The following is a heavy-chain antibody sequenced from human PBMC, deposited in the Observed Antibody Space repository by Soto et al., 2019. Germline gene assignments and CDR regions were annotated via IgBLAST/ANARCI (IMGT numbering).Heavy chain of an antibody. CDR3: ARIRSGSYYVDFDY. Sequence: SGPTLVNPTETLTLTCTVSGFSLSNARMGVSWIRQPPGKALEWLAHIFSNDEKSYSTSLKSRLTISKDTSKSQVVLTMTNMDPVDTATYYCARIRSGSYYVDFDYWGQGTLVTV. CDR1: GFSLSNARMG. CDR2: IFSNDEK. J-gene: IGHJ4*02. D-gene: IGHD1-26*01. V-gene: IGHV2-26*01.